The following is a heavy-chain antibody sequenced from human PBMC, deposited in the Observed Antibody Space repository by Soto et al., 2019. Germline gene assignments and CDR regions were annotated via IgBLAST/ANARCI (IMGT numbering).Heavy chain of an antibody. V-gene: IGHV4-34*01. J-gene: IGHJ5*02. CDR1: GGSFSGYY. D-gene: IGHD3-3*01. CDR3: ARESSPYYDFWSGYYTGGDNWFDP. Sequence: SSETLSLTCAVYGGSFSGYYWSWIRQPPGKGLEWIGEINHSGSTNYNPSLKSRVTISVDTSKNQFSLKLSSVTAADTAVYYCARESSPYYDFWSGYYTGGDNWFDPWGQGTLVTVSS. CDR2: INHSGST.